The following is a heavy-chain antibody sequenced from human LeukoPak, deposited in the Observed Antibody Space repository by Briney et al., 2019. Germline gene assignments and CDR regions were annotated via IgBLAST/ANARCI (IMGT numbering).Heavy chain of an antibody. J-gene: IGHJ4*02. CDR3: VRSLSLSY. CDR1: GFTFSNFW. Sequence: GSLRLPCAVSGFTFSNFWMSWVRQAPGKGLEWVANLKQDGSEKNYVDSVKGCFTVSRDNAKNALYLQMNSLRVEDTAMYYCVRSLSLSYWGQGALVTVSS. CDR2: LKQDGSEK. V-gene: IGHV3-7*01.